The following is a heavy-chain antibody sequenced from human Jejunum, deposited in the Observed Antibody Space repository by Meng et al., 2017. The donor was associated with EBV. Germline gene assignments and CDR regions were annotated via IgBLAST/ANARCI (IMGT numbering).Heavy chain of an antibody. CDR1: GCNFSGHA. CDR2: ISNDGNNK. CDR3: TREWGADY. V-gene: IGHV3-30-3*01. D-gene: IGHD3-16*01. J-gene: IGHJ4*02. Sequence: QVKLAASGGGVAHTVTSLCRACAASGCNFSGHAMQWVRQAPGKGLKWVALISNDGNNKYYADSVKGRFTISRDNSKNTLYLQMNSLRVDDTALYYCTREWGADYWGQGTLVTVSS.